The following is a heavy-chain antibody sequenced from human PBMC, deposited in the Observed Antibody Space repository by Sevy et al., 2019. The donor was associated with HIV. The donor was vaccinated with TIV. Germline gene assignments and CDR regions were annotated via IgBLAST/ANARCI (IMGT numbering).Heavy chain of an antibody. CDR2: ISGSGGST. V-gene: IGHV3-23*01. Sequence: GRSLRLSCAASGFTFSSYAMSWVRQAPGKGLEWVSAISGSGGSTYYADSVKGRFTISRDNSKNTLYLQMNSLRAEDTAVYYCAKDIRIYGAYYYYYGMDVWGQGTTVTVSS. D-gene: IGHD5-12*01. CDR3: AKDIRIYGAYYYYYGMDV. CDR1: GFTFSSYA. J-gene: IGHJ6*02.